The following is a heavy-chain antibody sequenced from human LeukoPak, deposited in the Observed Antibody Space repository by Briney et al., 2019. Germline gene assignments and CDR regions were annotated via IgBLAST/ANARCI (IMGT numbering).Heavy chain of an antibody. CDR3: ARRSPMYSSSPFDY. Sequence: GESLKIFSKGSGYSFTTYWIGWGRQMPGQGLEWMGIIYPGYSDTRYSPSFQGQVTISADKSISTAYLQWSSLKASDTAIYYCARRSPMYSSSPFDYWGQGTLVTVSS. J-gene: IGHJ4*02. CDR2: IYPGYSDT. D-gene: IGHD6-13*01. V-gene: IGHV5-51*01. CDR1: GYSFTTYW.